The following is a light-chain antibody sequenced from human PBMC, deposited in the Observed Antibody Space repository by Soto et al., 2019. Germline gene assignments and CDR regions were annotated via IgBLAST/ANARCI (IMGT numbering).Light chain of an antibody. V-gene: IGKV3-15*01. J-gene: IGKJ1*01. CDR3: QQYHNWPRT. CDR2: GAS. CDR1: ESVSYN. Sequence: ERVMTQSPATLSVSPGETVTLSCRASESVSYNLAWYQQKPGQAPRLLIYGASTRATGIPARLSGSGSGTELTLTISSLQSEDFATYYCQQYHNWPRTFGQGTKVEIK.